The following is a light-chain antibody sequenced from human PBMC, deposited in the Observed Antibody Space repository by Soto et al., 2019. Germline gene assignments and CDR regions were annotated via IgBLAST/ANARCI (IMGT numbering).Light chain of an antibody. Sequence: EIVMTQSPATLSVSPGERATLSCRASQSVSSNLAWYQQKPGQAPRLLIYGASSRATGIPVRFSGSGSGTEFTLTISSLQSEDFAVYHCQQYHNWPVTFGPGTKVDIK. J-gene: IGKJ3*01. CDR3: QQYHNWPVT. CDR2: GAS. V-gene: IGKV3-15*01. CDR1: QSVSSN.